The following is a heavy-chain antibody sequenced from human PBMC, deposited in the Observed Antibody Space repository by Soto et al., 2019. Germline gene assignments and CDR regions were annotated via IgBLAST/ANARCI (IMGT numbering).Heavy chain of an antibody. CDR3: ARAPYSSSSFFFDY. V-gene: IGHV1-46*01. Sequence: ASVEGSFKASGYRFTAYFMHLVRQAPGQGLEWIGLVHPSGGNTNYAQKFQGRVTMTWDMSTTTVYMELSSLRSDDTAVYYCARAPYSSSSFFFDYWGQGTTVTVSS. CDR1: GYRFTAYF. J-gene: IGHJ4*02. CDR2: VHPSGGNT. D-gene: IGHD6-6*01.